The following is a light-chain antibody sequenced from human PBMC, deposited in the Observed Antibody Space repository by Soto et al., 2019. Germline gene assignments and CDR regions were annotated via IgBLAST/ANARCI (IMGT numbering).Light chain of an antibody. J-gene: IGKJ2*01. CDR2: DAS. V-gene: IGKV1-12*01. CDR1: QGISSW. CDR3: QQNNRFPNT. Sequence: DIQMTQSPSSVSASVGARVTITCRASQGISSWLAWYQQKPWKAPKLLIYDASSLQSGVPSRFSGSGSGKDFTLTISSLQPEDFATYYRQQNNRFPNTFGQGTKVEIK.